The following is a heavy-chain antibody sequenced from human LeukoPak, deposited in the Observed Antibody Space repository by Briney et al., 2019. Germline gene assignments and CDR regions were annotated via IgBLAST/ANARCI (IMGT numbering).Heavy chain of an antibody. J-gene: IGHJ4*02. Sequence: GGSLRLSCAVSGFTFRNDWMAWVRQAPGRRLEWVANIKGDGSEIYYVDSVEGRFTISRDNAKNSLCLQMNSLRAEDTAVYYCVRDSRGVFDYWGQGTLVTVSS. CDR3: VRDSRGVFDY. CDR2: IKGDGSEI. V-gene: IGHV3-7*05. D-gene: IGHD3-10*01. CDR1: GFTFRNDW.